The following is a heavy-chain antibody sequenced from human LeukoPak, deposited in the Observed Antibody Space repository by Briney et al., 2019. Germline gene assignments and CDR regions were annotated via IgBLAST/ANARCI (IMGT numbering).Heavy chain of an antibody. J-gene: IGHJ4*02. CDR2: ISWDGAVI. V-gene: IGHV3-30*18. Sequence: GGSLRLSCVTSGFTFRSSAMQWVRQAPGRGMEWIAFISWDGAVIYYADSVKGRFTISRDTSKKTVSLQMDSLRADETAVYYCAKDLETKYCIDYWGQGALVAVSS. CDR1: GFTFRSSA. D-gene: IGHD2-8*02. CDR3: AKDLETKYCIDY.